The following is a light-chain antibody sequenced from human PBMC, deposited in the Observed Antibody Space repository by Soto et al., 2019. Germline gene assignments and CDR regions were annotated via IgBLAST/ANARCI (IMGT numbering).Light chain of an antibody. CDR3: QSYDSSLSGYVV. J-gene: IGLJ2*01. CDR1: TSNFGAGYH. CDR2: DDN. V-gene: IGLV1-40*01. Sequence: QSVLTQPPSVSGAPGQRVTISCTGSTSNFGAGYHVHWYQHFPGTAPKLLIYDDNNRPSGVPDRFSGSKSGTSASLAITGLQAEDEADYYCQSYDSSLSGYVVFGGGTKVTVL.